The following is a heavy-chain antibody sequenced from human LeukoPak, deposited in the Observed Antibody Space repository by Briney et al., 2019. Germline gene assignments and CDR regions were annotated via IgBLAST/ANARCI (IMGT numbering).Heavy chain of an antibody. D-gene: IGHD1-20*01. V-gene: IGHV3-20*04. CDR3: AKDGKVSITGTNPDY. Sequence: GGSLRLSCAASGFTFDDYGMSWVRKAPGKGLEWVSGINWNGGSTGYADSVKGRFTISRDNAKNSLYLQMNSLRAEDTAVYYCAKDGKVSITGTNPDYWGQGTLVTVSS. CDR1: GFTFDDYG. J-gene: IGHJ4*02. CDR2: INWNGGST.